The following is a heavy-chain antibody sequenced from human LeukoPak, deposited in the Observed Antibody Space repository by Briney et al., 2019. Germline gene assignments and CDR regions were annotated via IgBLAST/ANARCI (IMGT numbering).Heavy chain of an antibody. Sequence: GGSLRLSCTASGFTLSSYEMSWIRQAPGKGLEWVSSIDYSGGDTHYADSVKGRFTISRDNSKNTLYLQMNSLRAEDTAVYYCARRAGAYSHPYDYWGQGTLVTVSS. CDR2: IDYSGGDT. V-gene: IGHV3-23*01. CDR1: GFTLSSYE. J-gene: IGHJ4*02. CDR3: ARRAGAYSHPYDY. D-gene: IGHD4/OR15-4a*01.